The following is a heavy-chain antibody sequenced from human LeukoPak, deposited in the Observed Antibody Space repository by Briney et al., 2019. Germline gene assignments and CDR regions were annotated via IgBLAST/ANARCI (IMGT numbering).Heavy chain of an antibody. J-gene: IGHJ3*02. V-gene: IGHV3-21*04. CDR3: AKSYAEKWGDAFDI. CDR2: ISSSSSYI. D-gene: IGHD1-26*01. Sequence: PGGSLRLSCAASGFTFSSYSMNWVRQAPGKGLEWVSAISSSSSYIYYADSVKGRFTISRDNSKNTLYLQMNSLRAEDTAVYYCAKSYAEKWGDAFDIWGQGTMVTVSS. CDR1: GFTFSSYS.